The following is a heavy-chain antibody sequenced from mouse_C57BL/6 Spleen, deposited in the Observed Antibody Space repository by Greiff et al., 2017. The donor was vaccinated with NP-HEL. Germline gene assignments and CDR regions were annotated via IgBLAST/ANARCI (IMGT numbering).Heavy chain of an antibody. J-gene: IGHJ4*01. V-gene: IGHV3-6*01. CDR2: ISYDGSN. Sequence: EVKLVESGPGLVKPSQSLSLTCSVTGYSITRGYYWNWIRQFPGNKLEWMGYISYDGSNNYKPSLKNRISITRDTSKNQCFLKLNSVTTEDTATYYCARDVDDYGAMDYWGQGTSVTVSS. CDR1: GYSITRGYY. CDR3: ARDVDDYGAMDY. D-gene: IGHD2-4*01.